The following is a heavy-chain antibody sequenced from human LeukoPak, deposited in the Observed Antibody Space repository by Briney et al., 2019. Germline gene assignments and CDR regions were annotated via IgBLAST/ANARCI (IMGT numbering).Heavy chain of an antibody. V-gene: IGHV1-8*02. CDR3: ARGGAVAYDY. D-gene: IGHD6-19*01. CDR2: MNPNSGNT. Sequence: ASVKVSCKASGYTFTGYYMHWVRQAPGQGLEWMGWMNPNSGNTGYAQKFQGRVTMTRNTSISTAYMELSSLRSEDTAVYYCARGGAVAYDYWGQGTLVTVSS. J-gene: IGHJ4*02. CDR1: GYTFTGYY.